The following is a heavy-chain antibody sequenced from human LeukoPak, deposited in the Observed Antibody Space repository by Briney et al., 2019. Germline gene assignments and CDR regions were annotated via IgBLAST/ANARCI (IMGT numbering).Heavy chain of an antibody. CDR2: ISGSGDST. D-gene: IGHD1-26*01. J-gene: IGHJ4*02. Sequence: GGSLRLSCAASGFTFSSHAMSWVRQAPGKGLECVSVISGSGDSTHYADSMRGRFTISRDNSKSTLYMQMNSLRVEDTAMYYCARRSGSDYGSFDYWGQGTLITVSS. CDR1: GFTFSSHA. V-gene: IGHV3-23*01. CDR3: ARRSGSDYGSFDY.